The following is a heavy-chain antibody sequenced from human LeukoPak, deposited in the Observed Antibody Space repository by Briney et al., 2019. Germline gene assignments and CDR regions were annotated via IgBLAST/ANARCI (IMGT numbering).Heavy chain of an antibody. CDR2: INPNSGGT. D-gene: IGHD6-13*01. CDR1: GYTFTGYY. J-gene: IGHJ5*02. CDR3: ARYSSSWYGYWFDP. Sequence: GASVKVSCKASGYTFTGYYMHWVRQAPGQGLEWMGWINPNSGGTNYAQKFQGRVTMTRDTSISTAYMELSRLRSDDTAVYYCARYSSSWYGYWFDPWGQGTLVTVSS. V-gene: IGHV1-2*02.